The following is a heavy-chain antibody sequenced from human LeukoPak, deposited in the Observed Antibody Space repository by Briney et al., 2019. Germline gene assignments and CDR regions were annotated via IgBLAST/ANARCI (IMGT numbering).Heavy chain of an antibody. Sequence: SETLSLTRAAYGGSFSGYYWSWIRQPPGKGLEWIGEFNHSGSTNYNPSLKSRVTISVDTSKNQFSLKLSSVTAADTAVYYCARNFPLGYCSSTSCYSPSAPRHWGQGTLVTVSS. J-gene: IGHJ4*02. V-gene: IGHV4-34*01. D-gene: IGHD2-2*02. CDR1: GGSFSGYY. CDR2: FNHSGST. CDR3: ARNFPLGYCSSTSCYSPSAPRH.